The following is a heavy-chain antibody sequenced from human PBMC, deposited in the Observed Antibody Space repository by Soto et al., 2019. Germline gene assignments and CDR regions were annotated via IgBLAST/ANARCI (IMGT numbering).Heavy chain of an antibody. V-gene: IGHV5-51*01. CDR2: IYLDDFNT. CDR3: ASRKKTTDAFDI. J-gene: IGHJ3*02. Sequence: PGESLKISCKASGYNFTPFWIGWVRQMPGKGLEWMGFIYLDDFNTRYSPSFQDQVTISADKSISTAYLQWSSLKASDTAMYYCASRKKTTDAFDIWGQGTMVTVSS. CDR1: GYNFTPFW. D-gene: IGHD1-1*01.